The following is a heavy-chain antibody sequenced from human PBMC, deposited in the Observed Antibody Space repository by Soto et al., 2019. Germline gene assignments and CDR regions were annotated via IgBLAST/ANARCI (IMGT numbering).Heavy chain of an antibody. Sequence: GGSLRLSCKGSGYSFTSYWIGWVRQMPGKGLEWMGIIYPGDSDTRYSPSFQGQVTISADKSISTAYLQWSSLKASDTAMYYCARGRRPPAYYYDSSGYFDYWGQGTLVTVSS. D-gene: IGHD3-22*01. CDR1: GYSFTSYW. CDR3: ARGRRPPAYYYDSSGYFDY. V-gene: IGHV5-51*01. J-gene: IGHJ4*02. CDR2: IYPGDSDT.